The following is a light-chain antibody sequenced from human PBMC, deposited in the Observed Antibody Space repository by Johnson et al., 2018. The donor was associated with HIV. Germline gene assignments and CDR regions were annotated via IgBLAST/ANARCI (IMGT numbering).Light chain of an antibody. CDR3: GTWDSSLSAGV. CDR2: DNN. Sequence: QPVLTQPPSVSAAPGQKVTISCSGSSSNIGNNYVSWYQQLPGTAPKLLIDDNNKRPSGIPDRFSGSNTVTSATLDITGLQTGDEADYYCGTWDSSLSAGVFGTGTKVTVL. J-gene: IGLJ1*01. V-gene: IGLV1-51*01. CDR1: SSNIGNNY.